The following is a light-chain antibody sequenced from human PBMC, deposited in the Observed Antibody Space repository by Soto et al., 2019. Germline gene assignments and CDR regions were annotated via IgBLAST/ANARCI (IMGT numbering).Light chain of an antibody. CDR3: QQYGSSPRT. J-gene: IGKJ1*01. V-gene: IGKV3-20*01. Sequence: EIVLTQSPGTLSLSPGERATLSCRASQSVSNSYLAWYQQKPGQAPRLLIYGASSRATGIPDTFSGSGSGTGFTLTITRLEPEDVAGYYCQQYGSSPRTFGQGTKVEI. CDR1: QSVSNSY. CDR2: GAS.